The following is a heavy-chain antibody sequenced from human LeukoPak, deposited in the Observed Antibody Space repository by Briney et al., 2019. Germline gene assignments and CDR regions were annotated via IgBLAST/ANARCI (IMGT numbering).Heavy chain of an antibody. D-gene: IGHD2-2*01. Sequence: PSETLSLTCAVYGGSFSGYYWSWIRQPPGKGLEWIGEINHSGSTNYNPSLKSRVTISVDTSKNQFSLKLSSVTAADTAVYYCAGFCSSTSCPQGDFQHWGQGTLVTVSS. V-gene: IGHV4-34*01. CDR1: GGSFSGYY. J-gene: IGHJ1*01. CDR3: AGFCSSTSCPQGDFQH. CDR2: INHSGST.